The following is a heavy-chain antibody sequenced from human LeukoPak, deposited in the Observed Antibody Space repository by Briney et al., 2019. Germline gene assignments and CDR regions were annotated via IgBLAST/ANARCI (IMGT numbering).Heavy chain of an antibody. Sequence: ASVKVSCKASGYTFTGYYMHWVRQAPGQGLESIGLINPNSGCTNYAQKIQGRVTMTRDTSISTAYMELSRLRSDDTAVYYCARGMFDYWGQGTLVTVSS. CDR2: INPNSGCT. J-gene: IGHJ4*02. V-gene: IGHV1-2*06. CDR3: ARGMFDY. CDR1: GYTFTGYY.